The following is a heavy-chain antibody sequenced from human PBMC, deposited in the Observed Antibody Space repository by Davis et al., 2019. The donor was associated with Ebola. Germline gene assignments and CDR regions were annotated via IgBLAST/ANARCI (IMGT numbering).Heavy chain of an antibody. Sequence: GESLKISCAASGFMFSSYAVTWVRQAPAKGLEWVSGISISGDRTFYADSVKGRFTISRDNSKNTLYLQMNSLRGEDTAVYYCALATVTTFDYWGQGTLVTVSS. J-gene: IGHJ4*02. CDR3: ALATVTTFDY. CDR2: ISISGDRT. V-gene: IGHV3-23*01. D-gene: IGHD4-17*01. CDR1: GFMFSSYA.